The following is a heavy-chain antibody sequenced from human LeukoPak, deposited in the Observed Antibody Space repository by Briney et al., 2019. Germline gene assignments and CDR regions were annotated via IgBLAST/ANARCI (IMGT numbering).Heavy chain of an antibody. D-gene: IGHD7-27*01. CDR2: ISAYNGNT. V-gene: IGHV1-18*01. Sequence: ASVTVSCKASGYTFTSYGIGWVRQAPGQGLEWMGWISAYNGNTNYAQKLQGRVTMTTDTSASTAYMELRSLRSDDTAVYYYARDLYLWGRDYYYYYMDVWGKGTTVTVSS. J-gene: IGHJ6*03. CDR3: ARDLYLWGRDYYYYYMDV. CDR1: GYTFTSYG.